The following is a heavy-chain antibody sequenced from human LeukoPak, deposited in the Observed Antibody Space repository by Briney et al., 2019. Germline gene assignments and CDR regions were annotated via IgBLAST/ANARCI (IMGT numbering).Heavy chain of an antibody. CDR3: ARLAVATTSWFDP. CDR2: IYYIGKT. J-gene: IGHJ5*02. Sequence: SETLSLTCKVSGGSINSYYWSWIRQPPGKGLEWVGYIYYIGKTNYNPSLKSRVTISLDTSKNQVSLILTSVTAADTAVYYCARLAVATTSWFDPWDQGTLVTVSS. CDR1: GGSINSYY. D-gene: IGHD2-15*01. V-gene: IGHV4-59*01.